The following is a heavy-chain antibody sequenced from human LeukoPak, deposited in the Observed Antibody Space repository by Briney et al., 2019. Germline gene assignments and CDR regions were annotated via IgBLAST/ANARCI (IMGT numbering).Heavy chain of an antibody. CDR1: GFTFSSYG. CDR2: ISYDGSNK. CDR3: AEDQRWFGESPIDY. D-gene: IGHD3-10*01. V-gene: IGHV3-30*18. Sequence: GGSLRLSCAASGFTFSSYGMHWVRQAPGKGLEWVAVISYDGSNKYYADSVKGRFTISRDNSKNTLYLQMNSLRAEDTAVYYCAEDQRWFGESPIDYWGQGTLVTVSS. J-gene: IGHJ4*02.